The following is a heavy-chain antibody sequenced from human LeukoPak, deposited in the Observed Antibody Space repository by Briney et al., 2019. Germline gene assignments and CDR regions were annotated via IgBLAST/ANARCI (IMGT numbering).Heavy chain of an antibody. D-gene: IGHD4-17*01. CDR1: GFTFSSYW. Sequence: GGSLRLSCAASGFTFSSYWMHWVRQAPGKGLEWVANIKQDGSEKYYVDSVKGRFTISRDNSKNTLYLQMNSLRAEDTAVYYCAKEAYGDYHPVVDYWGRGTLVTVSS. CDR2: IKQDGSEK. V-gene: IGHV3-7*01. J-gene: IGHJ4*02. CDR3: AKEAYGDYHPVVDY.